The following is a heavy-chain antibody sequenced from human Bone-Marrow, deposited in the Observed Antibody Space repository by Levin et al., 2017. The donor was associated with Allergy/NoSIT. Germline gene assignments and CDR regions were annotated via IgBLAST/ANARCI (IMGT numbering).Heavy chain of an antibody. J-gene: IGHJ5*02. D-gene: IGHD2-15*01. CDR2: ISSSSSYI. CDR3: ARDARLGLNIVGRDWFDP. Sequence: GGSLRLSCAASGFTFSNAWMNWVRQAPGKGLEWVSSISSSSSYIYYADSVKGRFTISRDNAKNSLYLQMNSLRAEDTAVYYCARDARLGLNIVGRDWFDPWGQGTLVTVSS. V-gene: IGHV3-21*01. CDR1: GFTFSNAW.